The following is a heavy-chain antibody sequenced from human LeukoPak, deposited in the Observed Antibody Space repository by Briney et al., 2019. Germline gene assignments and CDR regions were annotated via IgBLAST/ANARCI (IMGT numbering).Heavy chain of an antibody. CDR2: INHSGST. CDR3: ARGIHNIVVVPAAAAYYYYYYMDV. V-gene: IGHV4-34*01. J-gene: IGHJ6*03. CDR1: GGSFSGYY. Sequence: SETLSLTCAVYGGSFSGYYWSWIRQPPGKGLEWIGEINHSGSTNYNPSLKSRVTISVDTSKNQFSLKLSSVTAADTAVYYCARGIHNIVVVPAAAAYYYYYYMDVRGKGTTVTVSS. D-gene: IGHD2-2*01.